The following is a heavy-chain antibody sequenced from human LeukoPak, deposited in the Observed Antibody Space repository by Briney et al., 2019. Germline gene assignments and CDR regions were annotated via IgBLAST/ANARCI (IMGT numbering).Heavy chain of an antibody. Sequence: PEGSPRLSCVVSGSTFNRCWMNWVRQAPGKGLEWVAHINPDGRDTYYVDSVKGRFTISRDNAQNSMYLQMNSLRVEDTAVYYCTSWGDTTAEYFQRWGQGTLVTVS. J-gene: IGHJ1*01. CDR3: TSWGDTTAEYFQR. CDR1: GSTFNRCW. CDR2: INPDGRDT. V-gene: IGHV3-7*01. D-gene: IGHD2-21*02.